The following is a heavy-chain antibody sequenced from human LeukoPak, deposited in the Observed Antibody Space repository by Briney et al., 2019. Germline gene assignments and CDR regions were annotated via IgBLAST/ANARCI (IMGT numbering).Heavy chain of an antibody. V-gene: IGHV3-73*01. Sequence: QSGGSLRLSCAASGFAFRTSAMHWVRQASGKGLEWVGRIRSNANNYATEYATSVKGRFIISRDDSKKTTFLQMNSLKIADTAVYYCAGLGIAAPGTDYWGQGTLVTVAS. CDR3: AGLGIAAPGTDY. CDR2: IRSNANNYAT. CDR1: GFAFRTSA. J-gene: IGHJ4*02. D-gene: IGHD6-13*01.